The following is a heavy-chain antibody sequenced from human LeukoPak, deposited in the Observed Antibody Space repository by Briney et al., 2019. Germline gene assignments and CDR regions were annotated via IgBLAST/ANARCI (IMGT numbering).Heavy chain of an antibody. CDR1: GFTFSSYG. J-gene: IGHJ4*02. V-gene: IGHV3-23*01. CDR3: AKGGRYCSGGNCYFFDY. CDR2: ISGSGGST. Sequence: GGSLRLSCAASGFTFSSYGMSWVRQAPGKGLEWVSAISGSGGSTYYADSVKGRFTISRDNSKTTLYLQMNSLRADDTAVYYCAKGGRYCSGGNCYFFDYWGQGTLVTVSS. D-gene: IGHD2-15*01.